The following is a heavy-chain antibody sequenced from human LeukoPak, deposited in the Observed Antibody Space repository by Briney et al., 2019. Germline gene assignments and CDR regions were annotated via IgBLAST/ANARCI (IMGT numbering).Heavy chain of an antibody. J-gene: IGHJ4*02. CDR1: GFTFSSYG. CDR2: ISYDGSNK. CDR3: AKEEVEYDSSGPTPGY. Sequence: GGSLRLSCAASGFTFSSYGMHWVRQAPGKGLEWVAVISYDGSNKYYADSVKGRLTISRDNSKNTLYLQMNSLRAEDTAVYYCAKEEVEYDSSGPTPGYWGQGTLVTVSS. V-gene: IGHV3-30*18. D-gene: IGHD3-22*01.